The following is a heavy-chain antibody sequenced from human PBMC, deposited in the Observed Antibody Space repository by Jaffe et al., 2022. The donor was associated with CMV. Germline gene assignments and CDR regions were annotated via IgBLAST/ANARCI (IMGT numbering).Heavy chain of an antibody. CDR2: IYSGGST. J-gene: IGHJ6*03. V-gene: IGHV3-53*02. Sequence: EVQLVETGGGLIQPGGSLRLSCAASGFTVSSNYMSWVRQAPGKGLEWVSVIYSGGSTYYADSVKGRFTISRDNSKNTLYLQMNSLRAEDTAVYYCAGTYPNCSSTSCYYYYYYYYMDVWGKGTTVTVSS. CDR1: GFTVSSNY. CDR3: AGTYPNCSSTSCYYYYYYYYMDV. D-gene: IGHD2-2*01.